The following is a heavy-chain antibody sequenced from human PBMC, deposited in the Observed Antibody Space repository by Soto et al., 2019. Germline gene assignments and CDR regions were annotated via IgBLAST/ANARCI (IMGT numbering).Heavy chain of an antibody. J-gene: IGHJ6*02. V-gene: IGHV3-30*18. Sequence: QVQLVESGGGVVQPGRSLRLSCAASGFTFSSYGMHWVRQAPGRGLEWVAVISYDGSNKYYADSVKGRFTISRDNSKNTRYLQRNSLRAEDTAVYYCAKEVWSGPMDVWGQGTTVTVSS. CDR3: AKEVWSGPMDV. D-gene: IGHD3-3*01. CDR1: GFTFSSYG. CDR2: ISYDGSNK.